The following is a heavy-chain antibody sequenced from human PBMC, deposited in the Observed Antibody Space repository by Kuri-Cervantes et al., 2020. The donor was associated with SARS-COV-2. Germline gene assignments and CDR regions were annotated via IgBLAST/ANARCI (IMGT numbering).Heavy chain of an antibody. CDR1: GYSFTSYW. J-gene: IGHJ4*02. CDR3: ARLAKMVRGVIGFDY. V-gene: IGHV5-10-1*01. D-gene: IGHD3-10*01. Sequence: KVSCKGSGYSFTSYWISWVRQMPGKGLEWMGRIDPSNSYTNYSPSFQGHVTISADKSISTAYLQWSSLKASDTAMYYCARLAKMVRGVIGFDYWGQGTLVTVSS. CDR2: IDPSNSYT.